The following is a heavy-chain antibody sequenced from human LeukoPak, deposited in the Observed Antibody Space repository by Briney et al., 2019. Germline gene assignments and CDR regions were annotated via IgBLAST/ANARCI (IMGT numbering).Heavy chain of an antibody. Sequence: GGSLRLSCAASGFTFSDYYMSWIRQAPGKGLEWVSYISSSGSTIYYADSVKGRFTISRDSAKNSLYLQMNSLRAEDTAVYYCARGKGVYSGPSDAFDIWGQGTMVTVSS. J-gene: IGHJ3*02. CDR3: ARGKGVYSGPSDAFDI. CDR1: GFTFSDYY. V-gene: IGHV3-11*01. CDR2: ISSSGSTI. D-gene: IGHD5-12*01.